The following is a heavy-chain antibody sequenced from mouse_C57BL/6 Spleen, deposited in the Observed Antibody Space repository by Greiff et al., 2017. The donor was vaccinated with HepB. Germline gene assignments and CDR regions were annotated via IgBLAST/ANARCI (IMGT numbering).Heavy chain of an antibody. CDR1: GYTFTSYW. CDR3: ARIPTVVAYYFDY. D-gene: IGHD1-1*01. CDR2: IYPSDSET. Sequence: QVHVKQPGAELVRPGSSVKLSCKASGYTFTSYWMDWVKQRPGQGLEWIGNIYPSDSETHYNQKFKDKATLTVDKSSSTAYMQLSSLTSEDSAVYYCARIPTVVAYYFDYWGQGTTLTVSS. J-gene: IGHJ2*01. V-gene: IGHV1-61*01.